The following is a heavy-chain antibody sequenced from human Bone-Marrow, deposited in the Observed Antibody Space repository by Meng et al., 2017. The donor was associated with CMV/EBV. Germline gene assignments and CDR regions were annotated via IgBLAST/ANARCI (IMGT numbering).Heavy chain of an antibody. D-gene: IGHD3-22*01. CDR2: VSYDGSDK. J-gene: IGHJ4*02. CDR1: GFTFSNYA. V-gene: IGHV3-30-3*01. Sequence: GESLKISCAASGFTFSNYAMHWVRQAPGKGLEWVAVVSYDGSDKYYADSVKGRFSISRDASKNTLYLQMNSLRAEDTALYYCARLGSGYYTDYWGQGTLVTVSS. CDR3: ARLGSGYYTDY.